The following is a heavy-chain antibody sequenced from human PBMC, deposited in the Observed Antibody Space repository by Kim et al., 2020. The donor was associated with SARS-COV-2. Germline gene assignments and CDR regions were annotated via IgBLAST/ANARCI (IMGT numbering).Heavy chain of an antibody. D-gene: IGHD3-3*01. Sequence: ADSVQGRFTISRDNAKNSLYLQMNSLRAEDTALYYCAKGSREYYDETLDVWGQGTTVTVSS. V-gene: IGHV3-9*01. J-gene: IGHJ6*02. CDR3: AKGSREYYDETLDV.